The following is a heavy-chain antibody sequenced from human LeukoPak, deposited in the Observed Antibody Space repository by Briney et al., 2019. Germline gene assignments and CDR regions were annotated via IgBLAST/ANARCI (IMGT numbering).Heavy chain of an antibody. CDR1: GYTFTGYY. CDR3: ARRRVYDILTSYAFDI. D-gene: IGHD3-9*01. CDR2: INPNSGGT. J-gene: IGHJ3*02. V-gene: IGHV1-2*02. Sequence: ASVKVSCKASGYTFTGYYMHWVRQAPGQGLEWMGWINPNSGGTNYAQKFQGRVTMTRDTSISTAYMELSSLRSDDTTVYYCARRRVYDILTSYAFDIWGQGTMVTVSP.